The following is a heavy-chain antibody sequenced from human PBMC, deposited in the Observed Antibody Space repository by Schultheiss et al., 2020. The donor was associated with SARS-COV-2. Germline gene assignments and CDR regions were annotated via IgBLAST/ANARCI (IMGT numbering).Heavy chain of an antibody. J-gene: IGHJ4*02. V-gene: IGHV3-48*01. Sequence: GGSLRLSCAASGFTFSGSAMHWVRQASGKGLEWVSYISSSGSTIYYADSVKGRFTISRDNAKNSLYLQMNSLRAEDTAVYYCARSAVAGDYYFDYWGQGTLVTVSS. CDR2: ISSSGSTI. CDR1: GFTFSGSA. D-gene: IGHD6-19*01. CDR3: ARSAVAGDYYFDY.